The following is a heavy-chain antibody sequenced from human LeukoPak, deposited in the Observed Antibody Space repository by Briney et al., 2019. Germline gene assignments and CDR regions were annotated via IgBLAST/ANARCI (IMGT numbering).Heavy chain of an antibody. CDR2: IYPGDSDS. CDR1: GYRFSTYL. V-gene: IGHV5-51*01. D-gene: IGHD6-19*01. CDR3: SRSSGSGSSFFDF. J-gene: IGHJ4*02. Sequence: GAYLKTSFKVPGYRFSTYLIGWVRPMPGKGLGWRWIIYPGDSDSRYSPSFQCQVTISADKSISTAYLQWSSLKASDTAMYYCSRSSGSGSSFFDFWGQGTLVTVSS.